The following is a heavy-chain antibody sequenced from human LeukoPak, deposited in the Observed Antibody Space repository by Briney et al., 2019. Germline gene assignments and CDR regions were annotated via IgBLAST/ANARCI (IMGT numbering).Heavy chain of an antibody. CDR1: GYTFTSYD. CDR2: MNPNSGNT. V-gene: IGHV1-8*02. D-gene: IGHD3-16*01. J-gene: IGHJ4*02. Sequence: RASVKVSCKASGYTFTSYDINWVRQATGQGLEWMGWMNPNSGNTGYAQKFQGRVTMTRDTSTTTVYMELSSLISEDTAVYYCARGNGLWAPLGYWGQGTLVTVSS. CDR3: ARGNGLWAPLGY.